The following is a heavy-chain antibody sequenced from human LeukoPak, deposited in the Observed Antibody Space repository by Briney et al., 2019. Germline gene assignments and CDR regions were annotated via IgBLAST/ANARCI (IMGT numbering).Heavy chain of an antibody. J-gene: IGHJ4*02. CDR3: ARTAARRFDY. Sequence: ASVKVSCKASGYTFPSYFMHWVRQAPGQGLEWMGIINPTGGSTTYAQKFQGRVTMTRDTTTSTVYMELSSLRSDDTAVYYCARTAARRFDYWGQGTLVTVSS. D-gene: IGHD6-6*01. CDR1: GYTFPSYF. CDR2: INPTGGST. V-gene: IGHV1-46*01.